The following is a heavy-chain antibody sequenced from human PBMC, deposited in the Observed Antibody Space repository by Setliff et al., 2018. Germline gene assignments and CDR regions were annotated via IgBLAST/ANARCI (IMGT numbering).Heavy chain of an antibody. CDR2: IYSGGSST. Sequence: GSLRLSCAASGFTFSSFAMSWVRQAPGKRLEWVSIIYSGGSSTYYADSVKGRFTISRDNSKNTLYLQMNSLRAEDTAVYYCAKDHRYYYDSSGYYYTGLDYFDYWGLGTLVTVSS. D-gene: IGHD3-22*01. CDR3: AKDHRYYYDSSGYYYTGLDYFDY. J-gene: IGHJ4*02. V-gene: IGHV3-23*03. CDR1: GFTFSSFA.